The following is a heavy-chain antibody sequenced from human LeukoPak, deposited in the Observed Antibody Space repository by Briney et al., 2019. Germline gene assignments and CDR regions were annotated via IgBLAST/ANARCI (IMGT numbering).Heavy chain of an antibody. CDR3: ASVDSSGYYTFDY. D-gene: IGHD3-22*01. CDR2: INHSGST. J-gene: IGHJ4*02. Sequence: PSETLSLTCAVYGGSFSGYYWSWIRQPPGKGLEWIGEINHSGSTNYNPSLKSRVTISVDTSKNQFSLKLSSVTAADTAVYYCASVDSSGYYTFDYWGQGTLVTVSS. CDR1: GGSFSGYY. V-gene: IGHV4-34*01.